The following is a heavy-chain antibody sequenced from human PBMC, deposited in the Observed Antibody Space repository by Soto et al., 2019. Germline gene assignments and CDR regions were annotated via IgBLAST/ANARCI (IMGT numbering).Heavy chain of an antibody. J-gene: IGHJ3*02. D-gene: IGHD2-2*01. CDR3: ARGPYCSSTSCSGAVLGAFDI. Sequence: QVQVVESGGGVVQPGRSLRISCAASGFPFSSCAMYWVRQAPGKGLEWVAVISYDGSNKYYADSVKGRFAISRDNSKNTLYLQMNSLGTEDTAVYYCARGPYCSSTSCSGAVLGAFDIWGQGTMVTVSS. CDR1: GFPFSSCA. V-gene: IGHV3-30*09. CDR2: ISYDGSNK.